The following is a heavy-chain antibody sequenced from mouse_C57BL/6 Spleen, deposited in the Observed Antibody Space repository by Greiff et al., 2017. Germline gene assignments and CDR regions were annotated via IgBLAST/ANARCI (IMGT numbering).Heavy chain of an antibody. D-gene: IGHD1-1*01. CDR1: GYTFTSYW. CDR3: ARDYYGSSPWYFDV. V-gene: IGHV1-53*01. CDR2: INPSNGGT. Sequence: QVHVKQPGTELVKPGASVKLSCKASGYTFTSYWMHWVKQRPGQGLEWIGNINPSNGGTNYNEKFKSKATLTVDKSSSTAYMQLSSLTSEDSAVXYCARDYYGSSPWYFDVWGTGTTVTVSS. J-gene: IGHJ1*03.